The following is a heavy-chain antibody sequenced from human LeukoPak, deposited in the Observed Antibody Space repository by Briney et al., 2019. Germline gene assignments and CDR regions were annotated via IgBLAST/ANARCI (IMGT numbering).Heavy chain of an antibody. J-gene: IGHJ4*02. V-gene: IGHV3-30*04. D-gene: IGHD3-22*01. CDR3: AKGYYDSSGYPDY. CDR1: GFTLNNFA. Sequence: GTSLRLSCAASGFTLNNFAMHWVRQAPGKGLEWVAVTSFAGSNQYYADSVKGRFTVSRDNSKNTLYLQMNSLRAEDTAVYYCAKGYYDSSGYPDYWGQGTLVTVSS. CDR2: TSFAGSNQ.